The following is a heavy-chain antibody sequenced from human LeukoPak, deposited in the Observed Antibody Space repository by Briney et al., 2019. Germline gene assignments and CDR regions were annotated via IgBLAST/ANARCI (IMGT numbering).Heavy chain of an antibody. V-gene: IGHV1-3*01. D-gene: IGHD1-26*01. CDR2: INAGNGNT. J-gene: IGHJ4*02. Sequence: ASVKVSCKASGYTFTSYAMHWVRQAPGQRLEWMGWINAGNGNTKYSQKFQGRVTITRDTSASTAYMEPSSLRSEDTAVYYCARDRARSYLYDYWGQGTLVTVSS. CDR1: GYTFTSYA. CDR3: ARDRARSYLYDY.